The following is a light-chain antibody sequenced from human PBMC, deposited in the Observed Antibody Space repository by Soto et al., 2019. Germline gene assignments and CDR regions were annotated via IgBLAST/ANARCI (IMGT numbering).Light chain of an antibody. Sequence: AIQMTQSPSSLSASVGDRDTITCRASQDIRNDLGWYQQKPGKTPKLLIFAASSLQSGVPSRFSGSGSGTDFTLTISSLQPEDFATYYCLQDFNYPWTFGQGTKVEIE. CDR2: AAS. CDR1: QDIRND. CDR3: LQDFNYPWT. V-gene: IGKV1-6*01. J-gene: IGKJ1*01.